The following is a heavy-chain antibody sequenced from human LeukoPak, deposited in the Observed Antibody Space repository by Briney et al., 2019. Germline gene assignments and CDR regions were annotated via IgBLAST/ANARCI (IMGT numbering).Heavy chain of an antibody. Sequence: GAPVKVSCKASGYTFTSYYMHWVRQAPGQGLEWMGIINPSGGSTSYAQKFQGRATMTRDTSTSTVYMELSSLRSEDTAVYYCARPYSGSYYDYWGQGTLVTVSS. CDR2: INPSGGST. V-gene: IGHV1-46*01. D-gene: IGHD1-26*01. CDR1: GYTFTSYY. CDR3: ARPYSGSYYDY. J-gene: IGHJ4*02.